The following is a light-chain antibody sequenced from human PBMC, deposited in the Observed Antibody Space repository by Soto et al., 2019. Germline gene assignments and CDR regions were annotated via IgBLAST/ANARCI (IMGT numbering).Light chain of an antibody. CDR1: SNDVGCYNC. CDR2: EVS. V-gene: IGLV2-18*01. J-gene: IGLJ1*01. CDR3: RFSTSCSFCV. Sequence: QSALTQPRSVSGSPGQSVTISCTGTSNDVGCYNCVSWYQQHPGTAPKLMIYEVSNRPSGVPDRFSGSKSGNTASLTISGLQDDEEDDYYCRFSTSCSFCVFGTGTKLTVL.